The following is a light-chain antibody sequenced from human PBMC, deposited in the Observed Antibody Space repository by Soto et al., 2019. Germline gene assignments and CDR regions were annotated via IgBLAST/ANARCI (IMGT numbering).Light chain of an antibody. CDR1: QSVSSW. Sequence: DIQMTQSPSTLSASVGDRVTVTCRASQSVSSWLAWYQQKPGKAPKLLIYDASSLERGVPSRFRGSGSGTQFTLTITSLQPDDFATYYCQQYSGYATFGQGTKVEIK. V-gene: IGKV1-5*01. CDR3: QQYSGYAT. CDR2: DAS. J-gene: IGKJ1*01.